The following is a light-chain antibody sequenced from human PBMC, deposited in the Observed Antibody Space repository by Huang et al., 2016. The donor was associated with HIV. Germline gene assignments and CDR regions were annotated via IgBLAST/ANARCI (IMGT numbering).Light chain of an antibody. J-gene: IGKJ1*01. Sequence: IQLTQSPSSLSASVGDRVTITCRASEGISSYLAWYQQKSGKSPKFLIYAAATLQSGVPSRLSGSGSGTDFTLTISSLQPEDFVTYYFQQLNDYPWTFGQGTKVEIK. CDR2: AAA. V-gene: IGKV1-9*01. CDR3: QQLNDYPWT. CDR1: EGISSY.